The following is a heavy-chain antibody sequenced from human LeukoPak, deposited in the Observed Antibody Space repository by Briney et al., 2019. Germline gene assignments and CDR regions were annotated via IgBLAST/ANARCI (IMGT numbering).Heavy chain of an antibody. CDR3: ARANSPLAHYYYYGMDV. CDR1: GGTFSSYA. Sequence: SVKFSCKASGGTFSSYAISWVRQAPGQGLEWMGGIIPIFGTANYAQKFQGRVTITADESTSTAYMELSSLRSEDTAVYYCARANSPLAHYYYYGMDVWGQGTTVTVSS. D-gene: IGHD4-23*01. J-gene: IGHJ6*02. V-gene: IGHV1-69*13. CDR2: IIPIFGTA.